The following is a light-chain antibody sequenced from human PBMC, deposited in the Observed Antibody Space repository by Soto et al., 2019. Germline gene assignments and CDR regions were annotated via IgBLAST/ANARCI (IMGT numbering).Light chain of an antibody. Sequence: QSALTQPPSVSGAPGQRVTISCAGGRFNIGADYDVHWYQQLPGAAPKVLIYNNNNRPSGVPDRFSGSRSGTSASLAITGLQAEDEATYYCQSYDSSVTGLVFGGGTKLTVL. J-gene: IGLJ3*02. CDR2: NNN. CDR1: RFNIGADYD. CDR3: QSYDSSVTGLV. V-gene: IGLV1-40*01.